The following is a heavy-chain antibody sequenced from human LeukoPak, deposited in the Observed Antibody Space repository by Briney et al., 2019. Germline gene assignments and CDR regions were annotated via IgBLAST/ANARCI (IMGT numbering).Heavy chain of an antibody. CDR2: ISPVGSPI. D-gene: IGHD6-13*01. V-gene: IGHV3-48*01. CDR3: ARGIASTGTSHFDY. CDR1: GFTFSTYN. Sequence: GGSLRLSCAASGFTFSTYNMNWVRQAPGKGLEWVSFISPVGSPIYYADSVKGRFTISRDNAKNSLSLQMNSLRAEDTAVYYCARGIASTGTSHFDYWGQGTLVTVSS. J-gene: IGHJ4*02.